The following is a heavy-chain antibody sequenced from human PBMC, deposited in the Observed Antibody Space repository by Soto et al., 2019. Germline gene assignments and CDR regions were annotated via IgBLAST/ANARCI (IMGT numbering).Heavy chain of an antibody. Sequence: EVQLVESGGGLVQPGGSLRLSCAASGFSLYNYAMDWVRQAPGQGLEWVSYISLSSANIHYADSVRGRFTVSRDNAKNSLDMQMSSLRAEDTAVYYCVRGPSRGNEWARYVDLWGRGTLVTVSS. J-gene: IGHJ2*01. CDR3: VRGPSRGNEWARYVDL. D-gene: IGHD1-1*01. CDR2: ISLSSANI. CDR1: GFSLYNYA. V-gene: IGHV3-48*01.